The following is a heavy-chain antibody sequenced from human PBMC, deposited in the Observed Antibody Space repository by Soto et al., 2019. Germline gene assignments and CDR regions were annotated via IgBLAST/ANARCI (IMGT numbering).Heavy chain of an antibody. J-gene: IGHJ4*02. CDR1: GYRFTSSW. CDR3: KKGATSQFDS. D-gene: IGHD2-2*01. V-gene: IGHV5-51*01. Sequence: PGESLKISCQGSGYRFTSSWIGWVRQMPGKGLEWLGNVYPSDSDVRYSPSFEGRVTISADNSINTAYLHLLNLKASDTAIYYCKKGATSQFDSWGQGTRVTVSS. CDR2: VYPSDSDV.